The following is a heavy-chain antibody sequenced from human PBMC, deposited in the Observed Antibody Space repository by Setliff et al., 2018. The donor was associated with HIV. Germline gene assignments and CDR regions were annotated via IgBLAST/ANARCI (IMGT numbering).Heavy chain of an antibody. CDR2: ISSVSGSTI. CDR3: ARVTSGTTAGDY. V-gene: IGHV3-48*01. D-gene: IGHD1-1*01. CDR1: GFTFSRYS. J-gene: IGHJ4*02. Sequence: GGSLRLSCAASGFTFSRYSMNWVRQAPGKGLEWVSYISSVSGSTIYYADSVKGRFTISRDNSKNTLYLQMNSLRAEDTAVYYCARVTSGTTAGDYWGQGTLVTVSS.